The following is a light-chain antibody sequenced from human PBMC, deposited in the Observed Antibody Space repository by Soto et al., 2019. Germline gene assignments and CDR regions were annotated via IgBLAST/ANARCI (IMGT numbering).Light chain of an antibody. V-gene: IGLV2-14*01. Sequence: QSALTQPASVSGSPGQSITISCTGSGSDIGAYNYVSWYQQHPGKAPKLLIHGVTRRPSGVSDRFSGSKSANTASLTISGLQAEDEADYYCSSYTSSSTYVFGTGTKLTVL. CDR1: GSDIGAYNY. CDR2: GVT. CDR3: SSYTSSSTYV. J-gene: IGLJ1*01.